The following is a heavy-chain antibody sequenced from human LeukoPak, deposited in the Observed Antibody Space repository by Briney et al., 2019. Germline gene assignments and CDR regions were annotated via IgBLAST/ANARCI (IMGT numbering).Heavy chain of an antibody. J-gene: IGHJ3*02. CDR3: AREGVPTTVDAFDI. Sequence: GGSLRLSCAASGFTLKIYPMHWVRQAPGKGLEWLSVISHDGSDKNNADSVKGRVIISRDNSKNTVYLQLNSLRPEGTAMYYCAREGVPTTVDAFDIWGLGTMVIVSS. CDR2: ISHDGSDK. D-gene: IGHD4-17*01. V-gene: IGHV3-30*04. CDR1: GFTLKIYP.